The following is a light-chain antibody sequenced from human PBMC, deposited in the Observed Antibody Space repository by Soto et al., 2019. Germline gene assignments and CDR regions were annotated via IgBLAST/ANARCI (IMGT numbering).Light chain of an antibody. CDR1: QSVSSY. CDR3: QQRSNWPLT. V-gene: IGKV3-11*01. J-gene: IGKJ4*01. CDR2: DAS. Sequence: EIVLTQSPATLSLSLGERATLSCRASQSVSSYLAWYQQKPGQAPRLLIYDASNWATGIPARFSGSGSGTDFTLTISSLEPEDFAVYYCQQRSNWPLTFGGGTKVEIK.